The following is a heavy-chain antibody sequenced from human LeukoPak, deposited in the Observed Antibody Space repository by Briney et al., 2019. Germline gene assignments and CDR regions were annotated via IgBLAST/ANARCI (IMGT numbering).Heavy chain of an antibody. V-gene: IGHV3-33*08. D-gene: IGHD6-6*01. CDR1: GFPFSSYA. CDR3: ARGPYSSSAHYYGMDV. J-gene: IGHJ6*02. CDR2: IWYAGSNK. Sequence: GGSLRLSCSASGFPFSSYAMHWVRQAPGKGLEWVAVIWYAGSNKYYADSVKGRFTISRDNSKNTLYLQMNSLRAEDTAVYYCARGPYSSSAHYYGMDVWGQGTTVTVSS.